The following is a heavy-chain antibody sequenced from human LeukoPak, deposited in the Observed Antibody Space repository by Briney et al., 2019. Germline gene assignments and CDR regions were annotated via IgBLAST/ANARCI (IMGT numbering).Heavy chain of an antibody. CDR2: IYSGGST. Sequence: GESLRLSCAASGFTVSSNYMSWVRQAPGKGLEWVSVIYSGGSTYYADSVKGRFTLSRDNSKNTLYLQMNSLRAEDTAVYYCARAGGSSEYYFDYWGQGTLVTVSS. J-gene: IGHJ4*02. CDR1: GFTVSSNY. D-gene: IGHD2-15*01. CDR3: ARAGGSSEYYFDY. V-gene: IGHV3-53*01.